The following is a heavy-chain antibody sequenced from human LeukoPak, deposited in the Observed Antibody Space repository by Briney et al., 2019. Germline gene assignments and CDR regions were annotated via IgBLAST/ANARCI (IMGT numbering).Heavy chain of an antibody. CDR1: GFTFSAYA. J-gene: IGHJ4*02. CDR3: VKGIAGGPYYFDY. V-gene: IGHV3-64D*06. D-gene: IGHD6-13*01. Sequence: GGSLRLSCSASGFTFSAYAMHWVRQAPGKGLEYVSAISSNGGSTYYADSVKGRFTISRDNSKNTLYLQMSSLRVEDTAVFYCVKGIAGGPYYFDYWGQGTLVTVSS. CDR2: ISSNGGST.